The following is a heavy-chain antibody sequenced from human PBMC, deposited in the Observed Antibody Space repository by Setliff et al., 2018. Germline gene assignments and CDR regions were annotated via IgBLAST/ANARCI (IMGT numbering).Heavy chain of an antibody. D-gene: IGHD6-13*01. V-gene: IGHV4-4*02. CDR1: GGSISSSNW. CDR3: ARSSYSSSWPTHYYYYMDV. J-gene: IGHJ6*03. CDR2: IYHSGST. Sequence: PSETLSLTCAVSGGSISSSNWWSWVRQPPGKGLEWIGEIYHSGSTNYNPSLKSRVTISVDKSKNQFSLKLSSVTAADTAVYYCARSSYSSSWPTHYYYYMDVWGKGTTVTVSS.